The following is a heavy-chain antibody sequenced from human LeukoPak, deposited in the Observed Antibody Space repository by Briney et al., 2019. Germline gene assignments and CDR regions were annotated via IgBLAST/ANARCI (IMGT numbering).Heavy chain of an antibody. CDR1: GGSISSGDYY. Sequence: PSETLSLTCTVSGGSISSGDYYWSWIRQPPGKGLEWIGYIYYSGSTYYNPSLKSRVTISVDTSKNQFSLKLSSVTAADTAVYYCARNLHRRGFDPWGQGTLVTVSS. J-gene: IGHJ5*02. V-gene: IGHV4-30-4*08. CDR2: IYYSGST. CDR3: ARNLHRRGFDP. D-gene: IGHD1-14*01.